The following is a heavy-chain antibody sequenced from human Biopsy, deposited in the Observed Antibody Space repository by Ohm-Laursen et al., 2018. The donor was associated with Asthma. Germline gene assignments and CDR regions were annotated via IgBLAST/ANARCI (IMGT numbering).Heavy chain of an antibody. CDR2: IKHDGSEK. J-gene: IGHJ1*01. CDR3: ARTFHFWSPYHADHFQL. CDR1: GFTFGDYW. D-gene: IGHD3-3*02. Sequence: SLRLSCAAFGFTFGDYWMSWVRQVPGKGLEWVANIKHDGSEKNHVDSLKGRFTISRDNGKNSLYLQMNSLRAEDTAVYYCARTFHFWSPYHADHFQLWGQGTLVTVSS. V-gene: IGHV3-7*01.